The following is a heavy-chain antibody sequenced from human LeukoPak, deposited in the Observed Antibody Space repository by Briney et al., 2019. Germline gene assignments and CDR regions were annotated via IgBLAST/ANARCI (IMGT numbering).Heavy chain of an antibody. CDR1: AYTFTSYN. CDR3: ASDGSGSYYDCGRFDP. Sequence: GASVKVSCKASAYTFTSYNINWVRQATGQGLEWVACMKPNGSNKGYADKVQGRVTMTRDNSMSTAYLEMNSLTAEDTAVYYCASDGSGSYYDCGRFDPWGQGTLVTVSS. CDR2: MKPNGSNK. V-gene: IGHV1-8*01. D-gene: IGHD3-10*01. J-gene: IGHJ5*02.